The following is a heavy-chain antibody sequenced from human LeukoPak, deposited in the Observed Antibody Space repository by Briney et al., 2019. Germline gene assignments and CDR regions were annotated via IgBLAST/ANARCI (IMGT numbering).Heavy chain of an antibody. D-gene: IGHD3/OR15-3a*01. CDR1: GGSISSGGYS. V-gene: IGHV4-30-2*01. Sequence: SETLSLTCAVSGGSISSGGYSWSWIRQPPGKGLEWIGYIYHSGSTYYNPSPKSRVTISVDRSKNQFSLKLSSVTAADTAVYYCAGGTGYGIYYFDYWGQGTLVTVSS. CDR3: AGGTGYGIYYFDY. CDR2: IYHSGST. J-gene: IGHJ4*02.